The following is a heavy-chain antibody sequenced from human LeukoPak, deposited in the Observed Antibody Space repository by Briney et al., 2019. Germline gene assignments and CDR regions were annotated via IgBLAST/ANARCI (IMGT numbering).Heavy chain of an antibody. D-gene: IGHD6-19*01. CDR1: GYYISSGYY. V-gene: IGHV4-38-2*01. CDR2: IYHSGST. CDR3: ARGGSGWYFY. Sequence: SETLSLTCAVSGYYISSGYYWGWIRQPPGKGLEWIGSIYHSGSTYYNPSLKSRVTISVDTSKNQFSLKLSSVTAADTAVYYCARGGSGWYFYWGQGTLVTVSS. J-gene: IGHJ4*02.